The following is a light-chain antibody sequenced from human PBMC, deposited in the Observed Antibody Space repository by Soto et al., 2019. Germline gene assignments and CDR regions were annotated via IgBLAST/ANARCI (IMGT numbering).Light chain of an antibody. CDR2: SNN. CDR3: AAWDDSPNGWV. Sequence: QSVLTQPPSASGTPGQRVTISCSGSSSNIGSNTVNWYQQLPGTAPKLLIYSNNQRPSGVPDRFPGSKSGTSASLAISGLQSEDEADYYCAAWDDSPNGWVFGGGTKLTVL. CDR1: SSNIGSNT. J-gene: IGLJ3*02. V-gene: IGLV1-44*01.